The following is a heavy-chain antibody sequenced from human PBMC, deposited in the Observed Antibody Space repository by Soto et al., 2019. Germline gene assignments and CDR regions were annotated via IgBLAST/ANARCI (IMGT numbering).Heavy chain of an antibody. CDR2: ISYDGRNK. CDR3: AKEGLGYCSGGNCYSGAFDI. V-gene: IGHV3-30*18. Sequence: GGSLRLSCAASGFTFKTYGMHWVRQVPGKGLEWVASISYDGRNKNYADSVKGRFTISRDNSKNTLNLQMNSLRAEDTAVFYCAKEGLGYCSGGNCYSGAFDIWGQGTMLTVSS. J-gene: IGHJ3*02. CDR1: GFTFKTYG. D-gene: IGHD2-15*01.